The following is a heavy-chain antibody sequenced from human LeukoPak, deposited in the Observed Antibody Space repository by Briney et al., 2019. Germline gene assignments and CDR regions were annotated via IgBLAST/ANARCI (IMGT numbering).Heavy chain of an antibody. CDR3: ARGDYYDSSGFDY. V-gene: IGHV4-30-2*01. CDR2: IYHSGST. Sequence: PSQTLSLTCAVSGGSISSGGYSWSWIRQPPGKGLEWIGCIYHSGSTYYNPSLKSRVTISVDRSKNQFSLKLGSVTAADTAVYYCARGDYYDSSGFDYWGQGTLVTVSS. D-gene: IGHD3-22*01. CDR1: GGSISSGGYS. J-gene: IGHJ4*02.